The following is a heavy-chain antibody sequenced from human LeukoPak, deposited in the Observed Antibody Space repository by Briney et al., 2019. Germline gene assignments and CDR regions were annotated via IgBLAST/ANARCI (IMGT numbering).Heavy chain of an antibody. CDR2: ISRSGSSI. V-gene: IGHV3-48*03. Sequence: GGSLRLSCAASGFTFSSYEMNWVRQAPGKGLEWVSYISRSGSSIYHADSVKGRFTISKDNAKNSLYLQVTSLRAEDTAVYYCAREANYGSGSYAFDYWGQGTLVTVSS. J-gene: IGHJ4*02. CDR1: GFTFSSYE. CDR3: AREANYGSGSYAFDY. D-gene: IGHD3-10*01.